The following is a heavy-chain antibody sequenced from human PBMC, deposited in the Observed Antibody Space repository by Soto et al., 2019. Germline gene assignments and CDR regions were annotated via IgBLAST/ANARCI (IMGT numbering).Heavy chain of an antibody. CDR3: ARGSLYFYGSGSHFDY. CDR2: INHSGST. J-gene: IGHJ4*02. Sequence: QVQLQQWGAGLLKPSETLSLTCAVYGGSFSGYYWSWIRQPPGKGLEWIGEINHSGSTNYNPSLKSRVTISVDTSKNQFTLKLSSVTAADTAVYYCARGSLYFYGSGSHFDYWGQGTLVTVSS. CDR1: GGSFSGYY. D-gene: IGHD3-10*01. V-gene: IGHV4-34*01.